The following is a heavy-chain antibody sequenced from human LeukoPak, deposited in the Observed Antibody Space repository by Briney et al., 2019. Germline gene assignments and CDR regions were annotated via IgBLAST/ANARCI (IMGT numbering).Heavy chain of an antibody. CDR3: ASVPGSGSYPYYFDY. Sequence: ETLSLTCTVSGGSISSYYWSWVRQAPGKGLEWVSSISSSSSYIYYADSVKGRFTISRDNAKNSLYLQMNSMRAEDTAVYYCASVPGSGSYPYYFDYWGQGTLVTVSS. D-gene: IGHD1-26*01. J-gene: IGHJ4*02. V-gene: IGHV3-21*01. CDR1: GGSISSYY. CDR2: ISSSSSYI.